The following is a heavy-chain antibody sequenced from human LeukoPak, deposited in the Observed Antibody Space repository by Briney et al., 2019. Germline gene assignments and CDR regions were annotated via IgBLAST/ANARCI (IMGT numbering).Heavy chain of an antibody. CDR3: AKGQIGGGSCFPFDY. V-gene: IGHV3-23*01. CDR2: ISGSGGST. D-gene: IGHD2-15*01. CDR1: GFTFSSYA. J-gene: IGHJ4*02. Sequence: GGSLRPSCAASGFTFSSYAMSWIRQAPGKGLEWVSAISGSGGSTYYADSVKGRFTISRDNSKNTLYLQMNSLRAEDTAVYYCAKGQIGGGSCFPFDYWGQGTLVTVSS.